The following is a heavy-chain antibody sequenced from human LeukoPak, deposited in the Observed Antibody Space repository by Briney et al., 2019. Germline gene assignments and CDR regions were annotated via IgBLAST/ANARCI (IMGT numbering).Heavy chain of an antibody. V-gene: IGHV3-7*05. CDR3: AREWWYLDY. CDR1: GFTFTAYS. Sequence: GGSLRLSCAASGFTFTAYSMTGVRQAPGRGVEWVARIKEDGTDIHYVDSVKGRFTISRDNAKNSVYLQMNSLRAEDTAVYYCAREWWYLDYWGQGTLSPSPQ. D-gene: IGHD2-15*01. CDR2: IKEDGTDI. J-gene: IGHJ4*02.